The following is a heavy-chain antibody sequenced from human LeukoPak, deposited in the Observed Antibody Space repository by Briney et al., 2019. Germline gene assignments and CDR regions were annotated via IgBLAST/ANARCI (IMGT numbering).Heavy chain of an antibody. V-gene: IGHV3-64D*06. Sequence: GGSLRLSCSASGFTISSYAMHWVRQAPGKGLEYVSAISPNGGSTYYADSVKGRFTISRDNSKNTLYLQMSSLRAEDTAVYYCVRRCSSSSCYADWGQGTLVTVSS. CDR2: ISPNGGST. J-gene: IGHJ4*02. CDR1: GFTISSYA. D-gene: IGHD2-2*01. CDR3: VRRCSSSSCYAD.